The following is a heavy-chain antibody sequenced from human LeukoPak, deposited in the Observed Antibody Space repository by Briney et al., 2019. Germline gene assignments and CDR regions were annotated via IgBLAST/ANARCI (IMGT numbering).Heavy chain of an antibody. V-gene: IGHV3-43*01. J-gene: IGHJ3*02. CDR1: GFTFDDYT. CDR2: ISWDGGST. Sequence: GGSLRLSCVASGFTFDDYTMHWVRQAPGKGLEWVSLISWDGGSTYYADSVKGRFTISRDNSKNSLYLQMNSLRTEDTALYYCAKGLAVAGTPGDDAFDIWGQGTMVTVSS. D-gene: IGHD6-19*01. CDR3: AKGLAVAGTPGDDAFDI.